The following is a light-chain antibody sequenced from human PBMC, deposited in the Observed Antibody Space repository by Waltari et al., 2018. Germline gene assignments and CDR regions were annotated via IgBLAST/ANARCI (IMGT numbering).Light chain of an antibody. CDR1: NIGSKS. Sequence: SYVVTQAPSVSVAPGTTARITCGGNNIGSKSVNWYRQKPGQAPVLVMYYDNDRPSGIPERFSGSNSGNTATLIISRVEAGDEADYYCQVWDSNNDHWVFGGGTRLTV. V-gene: IGLV3-21*04. CDR3: QVWDSNNDHWV. CDR2: YDN. J-gene: IGLJ3*02.